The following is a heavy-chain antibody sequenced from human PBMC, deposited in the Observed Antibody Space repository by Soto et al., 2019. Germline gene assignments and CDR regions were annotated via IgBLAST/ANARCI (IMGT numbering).Heavy chain of an antibody. V-gene: IGHV1-8*01. CDR2: MNPNSGNT. Sequence: QVQLVQSGAEVKKPGASVKVSCKASGYTFTSYDINGVRQATGQGLEWMGWMNPNSGNTGYAQEFQGRVTMTRNTSVSTAYMELSSLRSEDTAVYYCAREYNWNFYSYYYYGMDVWGQGTTVTVSS. CDR1: GYTFTSYD. J-gene: IGHJ6*02. CDR3: AREYNWNFYSYYYYGMDV. D-gene: IGHD1-7*01.